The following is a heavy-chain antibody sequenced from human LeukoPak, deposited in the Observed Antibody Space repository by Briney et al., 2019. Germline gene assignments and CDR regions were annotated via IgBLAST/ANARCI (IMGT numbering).Heavy chain of an antibody. CDR1: GFTFSSYA. J-gene: IGHJ3*02. V-gene: IGHV3-23*01. D-gene: IGHD2-2*01. CDR2: ISGSGGST. Sequence: GGSLRLSCAASGFTFSSYAMSWVRQAPGKGLEWVSAISGSGGSTYYADSVKGRFTISRDNSKNTLYLQMNSLRAEDTAVYYCACSSTSLGAFDIWGQGTMVTVSS. CDR3: ACSSTSLGAFDI.